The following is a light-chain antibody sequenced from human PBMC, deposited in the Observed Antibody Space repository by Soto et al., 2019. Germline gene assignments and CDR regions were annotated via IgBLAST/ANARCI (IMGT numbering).Light chain of an antibody. V-gene: IGKV2-30*01. CDR1: QSLAYSDGNTY. Sequence: DVVMTQSPLSLPVTLGQPASISCRSSQSLAYSDGNTYLNWFQQRPGQSPRRLIYKVSNRDSGVRDRFSGSGSGTDFTLKISRVEAEDVGVYYCMRGTHWPPYTFGQGTKLEIK. J-gene: IGKJ2*01. CDR2: KVS. CDR3: MRGTHWPPYT.